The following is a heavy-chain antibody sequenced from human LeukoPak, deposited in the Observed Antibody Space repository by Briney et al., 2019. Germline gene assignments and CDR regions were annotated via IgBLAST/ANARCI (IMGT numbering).Heavy chain of an antibody. Sequence: ASVKVSCKASGGTFSSYAISWVRQAPGQGLEWMGWISAYNGNTNYAQKLQGRVTMTTDTSTSTAYMELRSLRSDDTAVYYSASRIVVVRRPTSRGDDAFDIWGQGTMVTVSS. V-gene: IGHV1-18*01. CDR2: ISAYNGNT. CDR3: ASRIVVVRRPTSRGDDAFDI. J-gene: IGHJ3*02. D-gene: IGHD3-22*01. CDR1: GGTFSSYA.